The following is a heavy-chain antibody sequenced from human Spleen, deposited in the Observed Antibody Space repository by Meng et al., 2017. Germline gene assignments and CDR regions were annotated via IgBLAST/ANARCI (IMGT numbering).Heavy chain of an antibody. CDR3: ARGRGRGSPNWFDA. CDR1: GGSISSGGYY. CDR2: IYYSGST. J-gene: IGHJ5*01. V-gene: IGHV4-31*03. D-gene: IGHD3-10*01. Sequence: QVQLQQSGPGLVKPSQTLSLTCSVSGGSISSGGYYWSWIRQHPGKGLEWIGYIYYSGSTYYNPSLKSRLTISVDTAKNQFSLKLNSVTAADTAVYYCARGRGRGSPNWFDAWGHGTLVTVSS.